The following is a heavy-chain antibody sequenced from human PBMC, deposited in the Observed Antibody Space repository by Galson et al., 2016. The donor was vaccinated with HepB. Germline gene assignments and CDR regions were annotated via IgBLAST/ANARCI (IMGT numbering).Heavy chain of an antibody. Sequence: SVKVSCKASGYTFTGYFLHWVRLAPGQGLECMGWINPTSGETNYAQKFQGWVTMTRDTPISTAYLELGRLSPDDTAVYDCERASYCGNNGYLYFDHWGQGTLVTVSS. J-gene: IGHJ4*02. CDR1: GYTFTGYF. V-gene: IGHV1-2*04. D-gene: IGHD2-21*01. CDR2: INPTSGET. CDR3: ERASYCGNNGYLYFDH.